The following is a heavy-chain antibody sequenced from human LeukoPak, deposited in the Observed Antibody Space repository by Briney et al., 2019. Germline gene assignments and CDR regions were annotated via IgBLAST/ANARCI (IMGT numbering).Heavy chain of an antibody. CDR2: INPNSGGT. CDR1: GYTFTGYY. J-gene: IGHJ4*02. V-gene: IGHV1-2*02. D-gene: IGHD2-2*01. CDR3: ARVGCSSTSCYAEFDY. Sequence: ASVQVSCKASGYTFTGYYMHWVRRATGQGLEWMGWINPNSGGTNYAQKFPGRVTMTRDTSISTAYMELSRLRSDDTAVYYCARVGCSSTSCYAEFDYWGQGTLVTVSS.